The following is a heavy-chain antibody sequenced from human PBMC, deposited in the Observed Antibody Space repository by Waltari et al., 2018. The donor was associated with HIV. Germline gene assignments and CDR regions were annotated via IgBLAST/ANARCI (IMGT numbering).Heavy chain of an antibody. Sequence: EVQLVESGGGLVKPGGSLGLSCAASEFTFSNAWMSWVRQAPGKGVGWVGQIRSKTDGGTTNYAAPVKGRFTISRDDSKNTLYLQLNSLKTEDTAVYYCTTAFSVTVGDAFDSWGQGTMVTVSS. D-gene: IGHD3-16*02. CDR2: IRSKTDGGTT. CDR3: TTAFSVTVGDAFDS. CDR1: EFTFSNAW. J-gene: IGHJ3*02. V-gene: IGHV3-15*01.